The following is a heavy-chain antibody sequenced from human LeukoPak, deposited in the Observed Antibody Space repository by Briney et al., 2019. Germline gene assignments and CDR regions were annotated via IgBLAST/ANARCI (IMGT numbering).Heavy chain of an antibody. Sequence: SETLSLTCTVSGGSISSGGYYWSWIRQHPGKGLEWIGYIYYSGSTYYNPSLKSRVTISVDTSKNQFSLKLSSVTAADTAVYYCARSPSSYGEGAFDIWGQGTMVTVPS. D-gene: IGHD4-17*01. CDR2: IYYSGST. CDR1: GGSISSGGYY. V-gene: IGHV4-31*03. J-gene: IGHJ3*02. CDR3: ARSPSSYGEGAFDI.